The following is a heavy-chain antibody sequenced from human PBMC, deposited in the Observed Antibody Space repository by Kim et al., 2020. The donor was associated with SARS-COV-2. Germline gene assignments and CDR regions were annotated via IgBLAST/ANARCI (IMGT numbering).Heavy chain of an antibody. CDR1: GGTFSSYA. CDR3: ARVMDIVARRYYFDY. CDR2: IIPIFGTA. V-gene: IGHV1-69*13. Sequence: SVKVSCKASGGTFSSYAISWVRQAPGQGLEWMGGIIPIFGTANYAQKFQGRVTITADESTSTAYMELSSLRSEDTAVYYCARVMDIVARRYYFDYWGQGTPVTVSS. J-gene: IGHJ4*02. D-gene: IGHD5-12*01.